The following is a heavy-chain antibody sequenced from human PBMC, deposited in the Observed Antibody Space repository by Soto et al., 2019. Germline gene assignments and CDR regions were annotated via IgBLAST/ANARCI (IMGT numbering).Heavy chain of an antibody. CDR3: TLRFGATPLEPIGAFDI. CDR1: GFSLSTSGVG. CDR2: IYWDDDK. D-gene: IGHD3-16*01. Sequence: QITLKESGPTLVKPTQTLTLTCTFSGFSLSTSGVGVGWIRQPPGKALECLALIYWDDDKRYSTSLKSRLTISKNNAKSQYVNKMTNMEAVDTATYYYTLRFGATPLEPIGAFDIWGQGKMVNVSS. V-gene: IGHV2-5*02. J-gene: IGHJ3*02.